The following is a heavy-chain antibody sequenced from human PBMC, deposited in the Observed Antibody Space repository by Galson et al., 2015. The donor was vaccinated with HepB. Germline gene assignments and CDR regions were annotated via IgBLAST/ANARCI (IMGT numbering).Heavy chain of an antibody. V-gene: IGHV3-21*01. J-gene: IGHJ3*02. D-gene: IGHD2-2*01. Sequence: SLRLSCAASGFTFSSYSMNWVRQAPGKGLEWVSSISARSTYIYYADSMKGRFTISRDNAKNSLYLQVNSLRAEDTAVYSCAGGRSSTSDDAFDIWGQGTMVTVSS. CDR3: AGGRSSTSDDAFDI. CDR1: GFTFSSYS. CDR2: ISARSTYI.